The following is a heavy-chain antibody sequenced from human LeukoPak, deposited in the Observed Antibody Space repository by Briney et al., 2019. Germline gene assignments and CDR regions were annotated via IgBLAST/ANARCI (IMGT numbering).Heavy chain of an antibody. J-gene: IGHJ4*02. CDR1: GFTFSSYS. CDR3: ARGYTGTTEDY. D-gene: IGHD1-1*01. Sequence: GGSLRLSCAASGFTFSSYSMNWVRQAPGKGLEWVSYISSSSSTIYYADSVKGRFTISRDNAKNSLYLQMNSLRAEDMALYYCARGYTGTTEDYWGQGTLVTVSS. V-gene: IGHV3-48*04. CDR2: ISSSSSTI.